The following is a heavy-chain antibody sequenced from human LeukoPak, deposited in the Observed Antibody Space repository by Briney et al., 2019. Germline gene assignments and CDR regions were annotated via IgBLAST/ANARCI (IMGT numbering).Heavy chain of an antibody. J-gene: IGHJ4*02. CDR3: ARGGTGANFDY. CDR2: ISDSSSYI. CDR1: GFTFSSYS. D-gene: IGHD1-7*01. V-gene: IGHV3-21*01. Sequence: GGSLRLSCAASGFTFSSYSMNWVRQAPGKGLEWVSSISDSSSYIYYPDSVKGRFTISRDNAKNSLYLQMNSLRAEDTAVYFCARGGTGANFDYWGQETLVTVSS.